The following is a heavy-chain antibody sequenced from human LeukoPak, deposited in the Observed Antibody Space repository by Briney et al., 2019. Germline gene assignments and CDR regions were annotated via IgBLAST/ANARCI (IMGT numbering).Heavy chain of an antibody. V-gene: IGHV3-13*01. J-gene: IGHJ6*03. D-gene: IGHD1-1*01. CDR3: VRGPPRGKYYYMDV. Sequence: GGSLRLSCAASGFTFSSFDMHWVRQPTGQGLEWVSTIGTASDTYYPGSVEGRFTLSRDNAKNSLYLQMNSLTAGDTAVYYCVRGPPRGKYYYMDVWGKGTTVTVSS. CDR1: GFTFSSFD. CDR2: IGTASDT.